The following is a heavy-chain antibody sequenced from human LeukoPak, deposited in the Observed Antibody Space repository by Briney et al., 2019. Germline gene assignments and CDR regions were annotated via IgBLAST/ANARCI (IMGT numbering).Heavy chain of an antibody. CDR2: ISGSGGRTYYADSVKGST. Sequence: TGGSLRLSCAASGFTFSSYAMSWVRQAPGKGLEWVSAISGSGGRTYYADSVKGSTYYADSVKGRFTISRDNSKHTLYLHMNSLRAEDTAVYYCAREIVGATRAYFDYWGQGTLVTVSS. J-gene: IGHJ4*02. CDR1: GFTFSSYA. V-gene: IGHV3-23*01. D-gene: IGHD1-26*01. CDR3: AREIVGATRAYFDY.